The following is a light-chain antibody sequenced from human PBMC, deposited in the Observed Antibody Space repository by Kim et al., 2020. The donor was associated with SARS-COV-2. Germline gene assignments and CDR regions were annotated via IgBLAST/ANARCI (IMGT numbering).Light chain of an antibody. Sequence: QSALTQPPSASGSPGQSVTISCTGSSSDIGAYENVSWYQQHPGKAPKLMTSEVTKRSSGVPDRFSGSKSGNTASLTVSGLQAEDEADYYCCSYARTSYVFGTGTNVAVL. J-gene: IGLJ1*01. CDR1: SSDIGAYEN. V-gene: IGLV2-8*01. CDR2: EVT. CDR3: CSYARTSYV.